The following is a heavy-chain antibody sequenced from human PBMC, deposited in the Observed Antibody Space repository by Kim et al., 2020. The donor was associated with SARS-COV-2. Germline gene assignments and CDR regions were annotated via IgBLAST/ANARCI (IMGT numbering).Heavy chain of an antibody. CDR3: TTADRSILDY. J-gene: IGHJ4*02. D-gene: IGHD2-15*01. Sequence: GTTDFAAPVKGRFTISRDDSKNTLYLLMSSLKTEDTAVYCCTTADRSILDYWGQGTLVNVSS. V-gene: IGHV3-15*01. CDR2: GTT.